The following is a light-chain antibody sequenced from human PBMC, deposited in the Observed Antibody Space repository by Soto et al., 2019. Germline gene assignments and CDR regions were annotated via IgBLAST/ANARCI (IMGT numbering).Light chain of an antibody. CDR3: GAHAGSNTWV. J-gene: IGLJ3*02. CDR1: SGDIGAYNY. CDR2: EVN. V-gene: IGLV2-8*01. Sequence: QSVLTQSPSASASAGQSVTISCTGSSGDIGAYNYVSWYQQHPGKAPKLIIYEVNKRPSGVPDRLSGSKSGITASLTVSGLQADDEADYYCGAHAGSNTWVFGGGTKVTVL.